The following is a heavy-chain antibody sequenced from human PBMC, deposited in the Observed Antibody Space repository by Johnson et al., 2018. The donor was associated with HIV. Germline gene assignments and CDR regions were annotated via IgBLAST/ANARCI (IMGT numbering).Heavy chain of an antibody. Sequence: QVQLVESGGGVVQPGGSLRLSCAASGFTFSSYAMHWVRQAPGKGLEWVAVISYDGSNKYYADSVKGRFTISRDNSKNTLYLQMNSLRAEDTAVYYCATPQEGYSAFDIWGQGTMVTVSS. CDR3: ATPQEGYSAFDI. D-gene: IGHD2-15*01. CDR2: ISYDGSNK. J-gene: IGHJ3*02. CDR1: GFTFSSYA. V-gene: IGHV3-30-3*01.